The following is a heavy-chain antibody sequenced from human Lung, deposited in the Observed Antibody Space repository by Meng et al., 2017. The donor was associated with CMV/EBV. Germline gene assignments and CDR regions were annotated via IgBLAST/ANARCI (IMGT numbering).Heavy chain of an antibody. CDR3: ARFDMDVEGYYGMDV. D-gene: IGHD2-15*01. J-gene: IGHJ6*02. Sequence: SETLSLTCTVSGGSISTYYWNWLRQLPGKGLEWIWYISNSGSTDYNPSLRSRVTISVDTSKNQFSLKLTSVTAADTAVYYCARFDMDVEGYYGMDVWGQGTTVTFSS. CDR1: GGSISTYY. CDR2: ISNSGST. V-gene: IGHV4-59*01.